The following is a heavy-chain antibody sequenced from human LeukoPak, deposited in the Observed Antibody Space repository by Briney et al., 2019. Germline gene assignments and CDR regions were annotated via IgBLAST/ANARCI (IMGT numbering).Heavy chain of an antibody. CDR3: AKGIVATIGGADY. D-gene: IGHD5-12*01. Sequence: GGSLRHSCAASGFTFSSYAMSWVRQAPGKGLEWVSAISGSGGSTYYADSVKGRFTISRDNSKNTLYLQMNSLRAEDTAVYYCAKGIVATIGGADYWGQGTLVTVSS. CDR2: ISGSGGST. J-gene: IGHJ4*02. CDR1: GFTFSSYA. V-gene: IGHV3-23*01.